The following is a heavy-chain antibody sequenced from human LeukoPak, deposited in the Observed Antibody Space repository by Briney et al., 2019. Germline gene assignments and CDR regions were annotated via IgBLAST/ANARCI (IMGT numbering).Heavy chain of an antibody. CDR1: GYSISSGYY. D-gene: IGHD6-19*01. V-gene: IGHV4-38-2*01. J-gene: IGHJ4*02. CDR3: ARAPGSGWSD. Sequence: PSETLSLACAVSGYSISSGYYWGWIRQPPGEGLEWIGAISNSGDTYYKPSLKSRLIISLDTFKNHFSLNLISVTAADTAVYYCARAPGSGWSDWGRGTLVTVSS. CDR2: ISNSGDT.